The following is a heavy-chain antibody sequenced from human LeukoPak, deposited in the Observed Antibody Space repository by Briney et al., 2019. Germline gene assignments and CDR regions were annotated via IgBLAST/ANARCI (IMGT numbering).Heavy chain of an antibody. CDR3: AREHIATSGNNWFDP. CDR1: GFTFSSYA. Sequence: PGGSLRLSCAASGFTFSSYAMHWVRQAPGKGLELVAVISYDGNNKYYGDSVKGRFTISRDNSKNTLYLQMNILRAEDTAMYSCAREHIATSGNNWFDPWGQGTLVTVSS. CDR2: ISYDGNNK. D-gene: IGHD6-13*01. V-gene: IGHV3-30*04. J-gene: IGHJ5*02.